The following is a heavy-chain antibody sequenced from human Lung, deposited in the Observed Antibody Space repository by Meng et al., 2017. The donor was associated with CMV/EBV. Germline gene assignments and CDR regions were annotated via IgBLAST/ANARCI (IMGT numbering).Heavy chain of an antibody. CDR2: IRYDGSNK. Sequence: GGSXRLXCAASGFTFSSYGMHWVRQAPGKELEWVAFIRYDGSNKYYADSVKGRFTISRDNSKNTLYLQMNSLRAEDTAVYYCARSERYFDWLPFDYWGQGTLFPFSS. J-gene: IGHJ4*02. CDR3: ARSERYFDWLPFDY. D-gene: IGHD3-9*01. V-gene: IGHV3-30*02. CDR1: GFTFSSYG.